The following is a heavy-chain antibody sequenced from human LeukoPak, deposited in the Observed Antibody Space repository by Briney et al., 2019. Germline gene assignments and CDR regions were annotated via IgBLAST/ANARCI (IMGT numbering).Heavy chain of an antibody. CDR3: AVNGGSGYYYGMDV. V-gene: IGHV4-30-4*01. D-gene: IGHD7-27*01. CDR1: GGSISSGDYY. Sequence: SETLSLTCTVSGGSISSGDYYWSWIRQPPGKGLEWIGYIYYSGSTYYNPSLKSRVTISVDTSMNQFSLKLSSVTAADTAVYYCAVNGGSGYYYGMDVWGQATTVTVSS. CDR2: IYYSGST. J-gene: IGHJ6*02.